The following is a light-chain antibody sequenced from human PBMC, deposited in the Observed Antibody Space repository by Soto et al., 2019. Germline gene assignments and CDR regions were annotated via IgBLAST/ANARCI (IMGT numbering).Light chain of an antibody. CDR1: SSDVGDYNY. CDR2: DVS. V-gene: IGLV2-14*01. Sequence: QSALTQPASVSGSPGQSITISCTGTSSDVGDYNYVSWYQQHPGKAPKLKIFDVSNRPSGVSNRFSGSKSGNTASLTISELQAEDEADYYCSSYTSSSTYVFGTGTKVTVL. CDR3: SSYTSSSTYV. J-gene: IGLJ1*01.